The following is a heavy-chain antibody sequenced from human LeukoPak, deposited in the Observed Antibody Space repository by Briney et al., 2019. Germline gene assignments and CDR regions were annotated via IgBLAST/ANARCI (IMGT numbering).Heavy chain of an antibody. CDR2: IYYSGST. J-gene: IGHJ4*02. D-gene: IGHD3-10*01. CDR1: GASISSYY. CDR3: ARHKHGSGEVPQYFFDY. V-gene: IGHV4-59*08. Sequence: SESLSLTCTVSGASISSYYWSWIRQPPGKGLEWIGYIYYSGSTNYNPSLKSRVTISVDTSKNQFSLKLSSVTAADTAVYYCARHKHGSGEVPQYFFDYWGQGTLVTVSS.